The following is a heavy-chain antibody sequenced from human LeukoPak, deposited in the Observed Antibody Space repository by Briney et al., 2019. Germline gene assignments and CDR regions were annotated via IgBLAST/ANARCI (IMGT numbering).Heavy chain of an antibody. Sequence: PSETLSLTCSVSGYSISSGYFWAWIRQPPGKGLEWFGSIHHSERTYYNPSLGSRVTISVDTSKNQFSLKLSSVTATDTGEYFCARDMEGSGWYWFDLWGQGTLVTVSS. D-gene: IGHD6-19*01. CDR3: ARDMEGSGWYWFDL. CDR2: IHHSERT. J-gene: IGHJ5*02. V-gene: IGHV4-38-2*02. CDR1: GYSISSGYF.